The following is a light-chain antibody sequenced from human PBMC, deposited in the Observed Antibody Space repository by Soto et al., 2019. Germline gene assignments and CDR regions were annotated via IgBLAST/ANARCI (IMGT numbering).Light chain of an antibody. V-gene: IGKV1-12*01. Sequence: DIQMPQSPSSVSASVGDRVTITCRASQDIGSWLAWYQQKPGKAPDLLIYGAFSLQSGVPSRFYGSGSGTDFTLTISSLQPEDFATYYCQQGGSFPITFGQGTRLDIK. J-gene: IGKJ5*01. CDR1: QDIGSW. CDR3: QQGGSFPIT. CDR2: GAF.